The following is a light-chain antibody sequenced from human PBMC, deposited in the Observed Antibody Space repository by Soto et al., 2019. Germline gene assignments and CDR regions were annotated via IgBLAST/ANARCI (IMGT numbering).Light chain of an antibody. V-gene: IGLV2-14*01. CDR1: SSDVGGYNY. CDR2: EVS. Sequence: QSALTQPASVSGSPGQSITISCTGTSSDVGGYNYVSWYQQHPGKAPQLMIYEVSNRPSGVSNRFAGSKAGNTASLTISGLQAEDDADYYCSSYTSSGSRPVVFGGGTKLTVL. CDR3: SSYTSSGSRPVV. J-gene: IGLJ2*01.